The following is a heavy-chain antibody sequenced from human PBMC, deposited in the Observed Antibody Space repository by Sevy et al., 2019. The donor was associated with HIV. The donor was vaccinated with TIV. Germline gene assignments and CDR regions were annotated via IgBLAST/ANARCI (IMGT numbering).Heavy chain of an antibody. Sequence: GESLKISCAASGFTFSSYWMNWVRQAPGKGLEWVANIKQDGSEKYYVDSVKGRFTISRDNAKNSLYLEMNTLRAEDTAADYSATSGGETWGQGTPVTVSS. V-gene: IGHV3-7*01. CDR2: IKQDGSEK. CDR1: GFTFSSYW. J-gene: IGHJ5*02. CDR3: ATSGGET. D-gene: IGHD3-16*01.